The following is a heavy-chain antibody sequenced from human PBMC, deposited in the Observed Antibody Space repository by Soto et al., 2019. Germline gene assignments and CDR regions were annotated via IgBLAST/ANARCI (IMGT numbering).Heavy chain of an antibody. CDR3: ASAQDGYNDYFDY. V-gene: IGHV3-30-3*01. D-gene: IGHD5-12*01. J-gene: IGHJ4*02. Sequence: QVQLVESGGGVVQPGRSLRLSCAASGFTFSSYAMHWVRQAPGKGLEWVAVISYDGSNKYYADSVKGRFTISRDNSKNTLYLQMNSLRAEDTAVYYCASAQDGYNDYFDYWGQGTLVTVSS. CDR1: GFTFSSYA. CDR2: ISYDGSNK.